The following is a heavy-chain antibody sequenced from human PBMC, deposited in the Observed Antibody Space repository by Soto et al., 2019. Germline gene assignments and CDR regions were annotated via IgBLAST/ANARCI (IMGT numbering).Heavy chain of an antibody. CDR2: IKSKTDGGTT. D-gene: IGHD6-19*01. J-gene: IGHJ3*02. CDR3: TTQYSSGWYVAFDI. Sequence: GGSLRLSCVASGFTFSSYSMNWVRQAPGKGLEWVGRIKSKTDGGTTDYAAPVKGRFTISRDDSKNTLYLQMNSLKTEDTAVYYCTTQYSSGWYVAFDIWGQGTMVTVSS. V-gene: IGHV3-15*01. CDR1: GFTFSSYS.